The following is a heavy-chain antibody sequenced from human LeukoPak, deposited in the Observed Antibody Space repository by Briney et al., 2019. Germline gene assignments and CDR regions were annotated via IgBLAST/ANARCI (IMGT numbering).Heavy chain of an antibody. CDR3: GREMGGPYSPGMPLDY. D-gene: IGHD3-10*01. CDR2: ISSSGSTT. V-gene: IGHV3-11*01. J-gene: IGHJ4*02. Sequence: GGSLRLSCAASGFIFSKYYMSWIRQAPGKGLEWVSYISSSGSTTYYTDSVKGRFTISRDNAKNSMYLQMNSLRAEGKAVYCCGREMGGPYSPGMPLDYWGQGTLVTVSS. CDR1: GFIFSKYY.